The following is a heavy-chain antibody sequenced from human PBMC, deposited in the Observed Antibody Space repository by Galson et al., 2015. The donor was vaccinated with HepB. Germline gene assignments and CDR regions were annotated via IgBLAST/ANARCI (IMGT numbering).Heavy chain of an antibody. J-gene: IGHJ4*02. CDR1: GFTFSSLG. D-gene: IGHD1-1*01. Sequence: SLRLSCAASGFTFSSLGMTWVRQAPGKGLEYVSAIGVNAGSTDYADSVKGRFTISRDNSKNMLYLQMNNLRAEDTAVYYCAKGTTNMDYWGQGTLVTVS. CDR2: IGVNAGST. CDR3: AKGTTNMDY. V-gene: IGHV3-23*01.